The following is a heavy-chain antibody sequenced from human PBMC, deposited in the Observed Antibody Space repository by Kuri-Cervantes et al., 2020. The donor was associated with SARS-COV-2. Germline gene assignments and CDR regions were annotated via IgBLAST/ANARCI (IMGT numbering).Heavy chain of an antibody. CDR3: ARDPRGWDIVVVPAATVFMGPYYYGMDV. J-gene: IGHJ6*02. Sequence: ASVKVSCKASGYTFTSYGISWVRQAPGQGLEWMGWISAYNGNTNYAPKLQGRVTMTTDTSTSTAYMELRSLRSDDTAVYYCARDPRGWDIVVVPAATVFMGPYYYGMDVWGQGTTVTVSS. CDR2: ISAYNGNT. CDR1: GYTFTSYG. D-gene: IGHD2-2*01. V-gene: IGHV1-18*01.